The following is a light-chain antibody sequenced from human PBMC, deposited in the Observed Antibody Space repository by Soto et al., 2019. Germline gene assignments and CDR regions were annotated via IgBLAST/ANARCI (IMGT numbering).Light chain of an antibody. CDR2: TAS. J-gene: IGKJ4*01. Sequence: IQLTQSPSSLSASVVDRFTFTFLASQDIAIYLAWYQQKPGEAPNLLIHTASTLHGGVPSRFSGSGSGTDFTLTITSLQAEDFATYYCQQTRAYPSTFGGGTKVDIK. CDR1: QDIAIY. CDR3: QQTRAYPST. V-gene: IGKV1-9*01.